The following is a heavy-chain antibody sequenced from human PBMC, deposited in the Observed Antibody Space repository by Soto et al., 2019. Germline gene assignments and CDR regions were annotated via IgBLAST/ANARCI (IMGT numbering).Heavy chain of an antibody. V-gene: IGHV1-3*01. CDR2: MNPKTGNI. CDR1: GYTFVDYA. J-gene: IGHJ5*02. CDR3: TREAVVAENWFDP. Sequence: QVRLVQSGAEVKRPGASVKVSCRASGYTFVDYALHWVRQAPGQGLEWVGWMNPKTGNIKSSHKFEDRFSITRDTATSTAYMELSGLRSEDTAVYFCTREAVVAENWFDPWGQGTLVTVSS. D-gene: IGHD3-22*01.